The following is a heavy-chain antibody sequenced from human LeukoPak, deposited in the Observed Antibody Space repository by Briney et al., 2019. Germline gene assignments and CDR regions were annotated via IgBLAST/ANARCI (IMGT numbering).Heavy chain of an antibody. D-gene: IGHD1-26*01. CDR3: AKDRGWELKLFDY. V-gene: IGHV3-7*01. CDR2: IKKDGSEK. Sequence: GGSLRLSCVASGFTFSSYWMSWVRQAPGKGLEWVANIKKDGSEKYYVDSVKGRFTISRDNSKNTLYVQMNSLRAEDTAVYYCAKDRGWELKLFDYWGQGTLVTVSS. CDR1: GFTFSSYW. J-gene: IGHJ4*02.